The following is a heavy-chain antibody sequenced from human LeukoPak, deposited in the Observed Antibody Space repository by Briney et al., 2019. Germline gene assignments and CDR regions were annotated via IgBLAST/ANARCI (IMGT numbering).Heavy chain of an antibody. CDR2: ISNDDRNI. Sequence: GGSLRLSCETSGFTFSSYWMHWVRQTPGRGLEWISRISNDDRNIRYADSVKGRFTISRDNSKNTLYLQMNSLRAEDTAVYYCARVLHGYSHLDIWGQGTMVTVSS. D-gene: IGHD5-18*01. V-gene: IGHV3-74*01. CDR1: GFTFSSYW. CDR3: ARVLHGYSHLDI. J-gene: IGHJ3*02.